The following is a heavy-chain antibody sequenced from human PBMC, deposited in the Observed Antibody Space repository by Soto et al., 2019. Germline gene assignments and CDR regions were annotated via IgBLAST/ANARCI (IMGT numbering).Heavy chain of an antibody. CDR3: ARDLDCSSTGARKWFDS. Sequence: QVQLVESGGGVVQPGKSLTLACATSGFNFRSYAVHWVRQAPGKGLEWVAVIWYDGTTKYYGESVKGRFSSSRDNSNNTVYLRMNSRRGENTAVYYCARDLDCSSTGARKWFDSWGQGTLV. CDR1: GFNFRSYA. V-gene: IGHV3-33*01. CDR2: IWYDGTTK. D-gene: IGHD2-2*01. J-gene: IGHJ5*01.